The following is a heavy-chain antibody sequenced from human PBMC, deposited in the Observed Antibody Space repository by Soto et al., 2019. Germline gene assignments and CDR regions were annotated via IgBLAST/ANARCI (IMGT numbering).Heavy chain of an antibody. V-gene: IGHV1-8*02. CDR3: GRGPSPRAPAGGTPYYYAMDV. CDR2: MNPINGAA. CDR1: GYDFTSYD. Sequence: SGKVWCKDSGYDFTSYDINWVRQASGQGLEWMGWMNPINGAAGSARRFQGRVSMTRNTATGTAYLELTNLRSDDTAVYFCGRGPSPRAPAGGTPYYYAMDVWGQGTTVTVSS. J-gene: IGHJ6*02. D-gene: IGHD6-13*01.